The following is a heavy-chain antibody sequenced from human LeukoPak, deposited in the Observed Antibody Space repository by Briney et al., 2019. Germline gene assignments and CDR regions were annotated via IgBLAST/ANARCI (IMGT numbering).Heavy chain of an antibody. CDR1: RFTFTDYG. Sequence: GGSLRLSCAASRFTFTDYGMHWVRQPPGKGLEWVALIWYDGSGKYYADSVKGRFTISRDNSKNTLYLQMNSLRAEDTAVYYCARVDVVTVGKNAFDIWGQGTMVTVSS. CDR2: IWYDGSGK. V-gene: IGHV3-33*01. D-gene: IGHD4-23*01. CDR3: ARVDVVTVGKNAFDI. J-gene: IGHJ3*02.